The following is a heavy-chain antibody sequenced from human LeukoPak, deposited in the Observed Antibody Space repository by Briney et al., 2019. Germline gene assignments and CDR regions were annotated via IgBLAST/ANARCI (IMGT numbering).Heavy chain of an antibody. CDR2: IYYSGST. Sequence: SETLSLTCTVSGGSICSYYWSWIRQPPGKGLEWIGYIYYSGSTNYNPSLKSRVTISVDTSKNQFSLKLSSVTAADTAVYYCATSPIQLWLPFDYWGQGTLVTVSS. J-gene: IGHJ4*02. CDR3: ATSPIQLWLPFDY. CDR1: GGSICSYY. D-gene: IGHD5-18*01. V-gene: IGHV4-59*01.